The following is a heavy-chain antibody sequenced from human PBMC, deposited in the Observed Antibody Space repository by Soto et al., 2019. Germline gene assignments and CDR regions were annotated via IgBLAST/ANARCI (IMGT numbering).Heavy chain of an antibody. V-gene: IGHV1-18*01. CDR2: ISAYNGNT. CDR1: GYTFTSYG. D-gene: IGHD3-3*01. J-gene: IGHJ4*02. CDR3: ARTLNEWLLGLD. Sequence: QVKLVQSGAEVKKPGASVKVSCKASGYTFTSYGISWVRKAPGQGLEWMGWISAYNGNTNYAQKFQGRVTMTTDTATSTAYMDLSSLRSDDTAVYYCARTLNEWLLGLDWGQGSLVTVSS.